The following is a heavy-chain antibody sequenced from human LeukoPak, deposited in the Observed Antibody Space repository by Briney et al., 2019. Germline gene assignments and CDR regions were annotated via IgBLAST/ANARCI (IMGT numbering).Heavy chain of an antibody. J-gene: IGHJ4*02. CDR3: ARGVDSGNYYVMDF. V-gene: IGHV1-2*02. CDR2: INPNSGGT. CDR1: GYTFTGCY. Sequence: ASVKVSCKASGYTFTGCYMHWVRQAPGQGLEWMGWINPNSGGTNYAQKLQGRVTMTTDTSTSTAYMELRSLRSDDTAVYYCARGVDSGNYYVMDFWGQGTLVTVSS. D-gene: IGHD1-26*01.